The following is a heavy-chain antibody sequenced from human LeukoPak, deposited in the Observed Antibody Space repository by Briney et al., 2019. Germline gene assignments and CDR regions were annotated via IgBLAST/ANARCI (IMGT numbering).Heavy chain of an antibody. V-gene: IGHV3-23*01. CDR3: AKQGSGSSYSLFDY. D-gene: IGHD1-26*01. CDR2: ISGSGGST. Sequence: PGGSLRLSCAASGFTFSYFWMSWVRQAPGKGLEWVSTISGSGGSTYYADSVKGRFTISRDNSKNTLYLQMNSLRAEDTAVYYCAKQGSGSSYSLFDYWGQGTLVTVSS. CDR1: GFTFSYFW. J-gene: IGHJ4*02.